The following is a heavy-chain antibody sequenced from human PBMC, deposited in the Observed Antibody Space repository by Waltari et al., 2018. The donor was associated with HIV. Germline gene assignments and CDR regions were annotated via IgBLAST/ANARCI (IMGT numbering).Heavy chain of an antibody. CDR2: IVRGNNEK. Sequence: LVESGGGVVKTGGSIRLTCEASGFELRHFCMNWVRQVPMRGMGWGGSIVRGNNEKHYLDSVSGRFAISRDISESSVYLQMESLKEDVTATYFCVRDDPGYGPIDYWGQGTLVTV. J-gene: IGHJ4*02. D-gene: IGHD3-16*01. CDR1: GFELRHFC. V-gene: IGHV3-7*03. CDR3: VRDDPGYGPIDY.